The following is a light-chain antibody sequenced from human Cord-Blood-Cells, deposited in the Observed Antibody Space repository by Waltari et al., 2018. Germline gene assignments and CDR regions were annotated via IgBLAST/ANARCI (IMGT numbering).Light chain of an antibody. J-gene: IGKJ2*01. V-gene: IGKV1-33*01. CDR3: QQYDSLPYT. Sequence: DIQMTKSPSSLSASVGDRVTITCQTSQDISNYLNWSQQKPGKAHKLLIYDASNLETGAPSRFSGSGSGTDFTFTISILQPEVIATYYCQQYDSLPYTFGQGTKLEIK. CDR2: DAS. CDR1: QDISNY.